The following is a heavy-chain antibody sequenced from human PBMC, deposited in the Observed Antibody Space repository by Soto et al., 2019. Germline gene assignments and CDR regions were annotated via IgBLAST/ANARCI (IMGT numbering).Heavy chain of an antibody. D-gene: IGHD3-16*02. CDR3: AKGRIGPMITFGGVIPYYFDY. Sequence: GGSLRLSCAASGFTFSSYAMSWVRQAPGKGLEWVSAISGSGGSTYYADSVKGRFTISRDNSKNTLYLQMNSLRAEDTAVYYCAKGRIGPMITFGGVIPYYFDYWGQGTLVTVSS. V-gene: IGHV3-23*01. CDR1: GFTFSSYA. J-gene: IGHJ4*02. CDR2: ISGSGGST.